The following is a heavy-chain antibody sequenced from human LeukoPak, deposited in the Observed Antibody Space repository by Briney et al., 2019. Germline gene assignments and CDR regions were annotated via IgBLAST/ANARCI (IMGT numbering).Heavy chain of an antibody. Sequence: SETLSLTCAVYGGSFSGYYWSWIRQPPGKGLEWIGEINHSGSTNYNPSLKSRVTISVDTSKNQFSLKLSSVTAADTAVYYCAREYRSSSGRAFDYWGQGTLVTVSS. V-gene: IGHV4-34*01. J-gene: IGHJ4*02. D-gene: IGHD6-6*01. CDR1: GGSFSGYY. CDR3: AREYRSSSGRAFDY. CDR2: INHSGST.